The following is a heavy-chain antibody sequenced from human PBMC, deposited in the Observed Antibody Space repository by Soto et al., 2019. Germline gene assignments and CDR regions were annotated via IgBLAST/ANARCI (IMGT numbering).Heavy chain of an antibody. CDR3: VKGTFSSSKVIFDY. V-gene: IGHV3-9*01. CDR1: GFIFEDYD. D-gene: IGHD6-6*01. J-gene: IGHJ4*02. Sequence: GGSLRLSCVGSGFIFEDYDMHWVRQVQGKGLEWVSSISSNSGAIKYADSVKGRFTLSRDNAKNSMYLEMNSLRVAETAFYFCVKGTFSSSKVIFDYWGQGTLVTVSS. CDR2: ISSNSGAI.